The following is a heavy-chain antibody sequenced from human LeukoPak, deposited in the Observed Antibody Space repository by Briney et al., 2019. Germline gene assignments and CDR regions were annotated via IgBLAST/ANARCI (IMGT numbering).Heavy chain of an antibody. CDR3: ARTEGALYDAFNI. CDR1: GGSISTYY. CDR2: IYYSGST. V-gene: IGHV4-59*08. D-gene: IGHD1-26*01. Sequence: PSETLSLTCTVSGGSISTYYWSWIRQPPGKGLEWIGYIYYSGSTNYNPSLKSRVTISVDTSKNQFSLKLSSVTAADTAVYYCARTEGALYDAFNIWGQGTMVTVSS. J-gene: IGHJ3*02.